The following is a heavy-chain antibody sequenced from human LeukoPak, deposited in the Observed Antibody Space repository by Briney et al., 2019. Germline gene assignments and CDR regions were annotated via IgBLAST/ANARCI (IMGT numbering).Heavy chain of an antibody. CDR3: ARVDTAMVFYYYYYMDV. D-gene: IGHD5-18*01. V-gene: IGHV4-4*07. CDR1: GGSISSYY. J-gene: IGHJ6*03. Sequence: SETLSLTCTVSGGSISSYYWSWIRQPAGKGLEWIGRIYTSGSTNYNPSLKSRVTMSVDTSKNQFSLKLSSVTAADTAVYYCARVDTAMVFYYYYYMDVWGKGTTVTVSS. CDR2: IYTSGST.